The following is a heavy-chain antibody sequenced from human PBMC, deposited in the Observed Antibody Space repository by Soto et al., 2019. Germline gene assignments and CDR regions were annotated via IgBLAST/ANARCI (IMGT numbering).Heavy chain of an antibody. CDR1: GGSMRGQH. CDR3: ATYTVGEGGRGY. Sequence: QVQLLESGPGLVKPSETLSLTCTVSGGSMRGQHWSWIRQPPGKGLEWIGHHSDSTNYNPSPKSRITLPTDTPKNQFSLKLSSVTAADTAVYYCATYTVGEGGRGYWGQGTLVTVSS. V-gene: IGHV4-4*09. CDR2: HHSDST. D-gene: IGHD3-16*01. J-gene: IGHJ4*02.